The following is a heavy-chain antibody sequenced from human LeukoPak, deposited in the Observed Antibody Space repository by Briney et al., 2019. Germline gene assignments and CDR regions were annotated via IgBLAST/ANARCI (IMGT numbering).Heavy chain of an antibody. V-gene: IGHV3-48*01. CDR1: GFTFSSYS. D-gene: IGHD6-19*01. CDR3: AKDRVPYSSGWYDY. J-gene: IGHJ4*02. CDR2: ISSSSSTI. Sequence: GGSLRLSCAASGFTFSSYSMNWVRQAPGKGLEWVSYISSSSSTIYYADSVKGRFTISRDNSKNTLYLQMNSLRAEDTAVYYCAKDRVPYSSGWYDYWGQGTLVTVSS.